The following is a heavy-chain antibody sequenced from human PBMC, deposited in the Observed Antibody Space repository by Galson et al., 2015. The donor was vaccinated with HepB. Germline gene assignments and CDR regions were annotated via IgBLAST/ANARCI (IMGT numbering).Heavy chain of an antibody. CDR2: INAGNGNT. J-gene: IGHJ6*02. Sequence: SVKVSCKASGYTFTSYAMHWVRQAPGQRLEWMGWINAGNGNTKYSQKFQGRVTITRDTSASTAYMELSGLRSEDAAVYYCAREARYCSSTSCYVAGMDVWGQGTTVTVSS. CDR1: GYTFTSYA. V-gene: IGHV1-3*01. CDR3: AREARYCSSTSCYVAGMDV. D-gene: IGHD2-2*01.